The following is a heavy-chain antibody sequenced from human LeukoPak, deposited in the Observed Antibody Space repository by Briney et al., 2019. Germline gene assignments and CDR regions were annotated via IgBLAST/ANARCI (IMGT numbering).Heavy chain of an antibody. V-gene: IGHV1-69*13. J-gene: IGHJ3*02. CDR1: GGTFSSYA. Sequence: SVKVSCKASGGTFSSYAISWVRQAPGQGLEWMGGIIPIFGTANYAQKFQGRVTITADESTSTAYMELSSLRSEDTAVYYRAREWGRYCSSTSCWTHAFDIWGQGTMVTVSS. D-gene: IGHD2-2*01. CDR2: IIPIFGTA. CDR3: AREWGRYCSSTSCWTHAFDI.